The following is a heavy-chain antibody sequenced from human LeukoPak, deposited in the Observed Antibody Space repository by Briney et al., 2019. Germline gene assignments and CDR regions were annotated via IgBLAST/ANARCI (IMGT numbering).Heavy chain of an antibody. CDR3: AKVLSKGGGYYLTDY. J-gene: IGHJ4*02. Sequence: GGSLRLSCAASGFTFSSYAMSWVRQAPGKGLEWVSAISDSGGSTYYADSVKGRFTISRDNSKNTLYLQMSSLRPEDTAVYYCAKVLSKGGGYYLTDYWGQGTLVTVSS. D-gene: IGHD3-22*01. CDR1: GFTFSSYA. CDR2: ISDSGGST. V-gene: IGHV3-23*01.